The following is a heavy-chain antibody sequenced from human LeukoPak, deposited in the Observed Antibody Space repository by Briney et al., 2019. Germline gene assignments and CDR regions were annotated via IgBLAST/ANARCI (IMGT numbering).Heavy chain of an antibody. CDR3: ATDPRVPAATGGHFEY. CDR2: ITGSGTST. J-gene: IGHJ4*02. CDR1: GFNFGNYV. D-gene: IGHD2-2*01. V-gene: IGHV3-23*01. Sequence: PGGSLRLSCAVSGFNFGNYVINWVRQAPGKGLEWVSAITGSGTSTYYADSVKGRFTISGDNSRNTMYLQMNNLRAEDTAVYYCATDPRVPAATGGHFEYWGQGILVTVSS.